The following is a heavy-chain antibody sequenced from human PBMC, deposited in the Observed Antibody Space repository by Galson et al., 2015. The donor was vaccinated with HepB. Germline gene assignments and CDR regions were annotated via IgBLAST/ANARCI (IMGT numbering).Heavy chain of an antibody. Sequence: SLRLSCAASGFTVSSSYMSWVRQAPGKGLEWVSIIYSGGSTYYADSVKGRFTISRDNSKNTVYLQMNSLRAEDTAVYYCARTGYSSSSGFDYWGRGTLVTVSS. D-gene: IGHD6-6*01. V-gene: IGHV3-53*01. CDR3: ARTGYSSSSGFDY. CDR1: GFTVSSSY. J-gene: IGHJ4*02. CDR2: IYSGGST.